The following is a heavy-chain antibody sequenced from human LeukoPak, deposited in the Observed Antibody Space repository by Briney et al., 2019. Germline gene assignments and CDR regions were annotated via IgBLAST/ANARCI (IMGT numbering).Heavy chain of an antibody. Sequence: GGSLRLSCAASGFTFSSYWMSWVRQAPGKGLEWVANIKQDGSEKYYVDSVKGRFTISRDNAKNSLYLQLNSPRAEDTAVYYCARVGYSSSWFVSDSYYYMDVWGKGTTVTVSS. CDR1: GFTFSSYW. D-gene: IGHD6-13*01. J-gene: IGHJ6*03. CDR2: IKQDGSEK. V-gene: IGHV3-7*01. CDR3: ARVGYSSSWFVSDSYYYMDV.